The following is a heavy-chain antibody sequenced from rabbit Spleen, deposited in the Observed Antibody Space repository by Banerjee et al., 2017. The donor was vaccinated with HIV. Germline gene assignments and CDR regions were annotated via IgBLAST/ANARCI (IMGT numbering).Heavy chain of an antibody. V-gene: IGHV1S45*01. CDR1: GFSFSSNYY. CDR3: ASTYPTSSRYDGLNL. J-gene: IGHJ4*01. Sequence: QEQLVESGGGLVQPEGSLTLTCTASGFSFSSNYYMCWVRQAPGKGLEWIACIYAGSSGGTYYASWAKGRFTISKTSSNTVTLQMTSLTAADTATYFCASTYPTSSRYDGLNLWGQGTLVTVS. D-gene: IGHD1-1*01. CDR2: IYAGSSGGT.